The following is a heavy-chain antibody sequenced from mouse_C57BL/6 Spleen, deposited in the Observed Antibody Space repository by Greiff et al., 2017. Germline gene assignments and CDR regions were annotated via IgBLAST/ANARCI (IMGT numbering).Heavy chain of an antibody. Sequence: EVKLQESGGDLVKPGGSLKLSCAASGFTFSSYGMSWVRQTPDKRLEWVATISSGGSYTYYPDSVKGRFTISRDNAKNTLYLQMSSLKSEDTAMYYCARYYSNWYFDVWGTGTTVTVSS. J-gene: IGHJ1*03. CDR3: ARYYSNWYFDV. D-gene: IGHD2-5*01. CDR2: ISSGGSYT. CDR1: GFTFSSYG. V-gene: IGHV5-6*01.